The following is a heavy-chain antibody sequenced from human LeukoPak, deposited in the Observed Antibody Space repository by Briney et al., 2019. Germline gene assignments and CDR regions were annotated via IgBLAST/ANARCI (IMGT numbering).Heavy chain of an antibody. CDR2: IYYSGST. V-gene: IGHV4-59*08. CDR1: GGSISSYY. D-gene: IGHD2-21*02. CDR3: VRLLAYCGGDCYTLIDY. J-gene: IGHJ4*02. Sequence: SETLSLTCTVSGGSISSYYWSWIRQPPGKGLEWIGYIYYSGSTNYNPSLKSRVTISVDTSKNQFSLKLSSVTAADTAVYYCVRLLAYCGGDCYTLIDYWGQGTLVTVSS.